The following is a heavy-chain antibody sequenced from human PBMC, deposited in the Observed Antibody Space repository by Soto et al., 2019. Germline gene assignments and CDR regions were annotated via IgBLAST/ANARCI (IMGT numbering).Heavy chain of an antibody. V-gene: IGHV4-30-4*01. CDR1: GDSVSTGDNY. J-gene: IGHJ4*02. CDR2: IYYSGSA. CDR3: ARGQSDDFWSGYYGADS. D-gene: IGHD3-3*01. Sequence: QVQLQESGPGLVKPSQTLSLTCTVSGDSVSTGDNYWSWIRQPPGKGLEWIGYIYYSGSAYYNPSLKSRVTMSRDTSRNQFSLNLTSVTVGDTAVYYCARGQSDDFWSGYYGADSWGQGTLVTVSS.